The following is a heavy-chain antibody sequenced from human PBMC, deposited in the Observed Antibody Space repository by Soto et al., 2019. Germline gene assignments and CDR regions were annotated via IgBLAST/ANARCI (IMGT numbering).Heavy chain of an antibody. CDR2: VQGNGIGT. V-gene: IGHV3-74*01. J-gene: IGHJ4*02. D-gene: IGHD2-21*02. CDR1: GFTFSDYW. Sequence: PWGSLRLSCEASGFTFSDYWIHWVRQAPGRGLVWVSRVQGNGIGTNYADSVEGRFTISRDNAKNSVYLQMNGLRSDDTALYFCALPYAGDPAGFDYWGQGTLVTVSS. CDR3: ALPYAGDPAGFDY.